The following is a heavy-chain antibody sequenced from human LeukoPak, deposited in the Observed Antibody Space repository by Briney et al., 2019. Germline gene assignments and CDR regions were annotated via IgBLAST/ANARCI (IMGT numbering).Heavy chain of an antibody. CDR3: ARDPELRVVPAAPRYYGMDV. V-gene: IGHV1-69*13. CDR2: IIPIFGTA. D-gene: IGHD2-2*01. J-gene: IGHJ6*02. Sequence: ASVKVSCKSSGGTFSSYAISWVRQAPGQGLEWMGGIIPIFGTANYAQKFQGRVTITADESTSTAYMELSSLRSEDTAVYYCARDPELRVVPAAPRYYGMDVWGQGNTVTVSS. CDR1: GGTFSSYA.